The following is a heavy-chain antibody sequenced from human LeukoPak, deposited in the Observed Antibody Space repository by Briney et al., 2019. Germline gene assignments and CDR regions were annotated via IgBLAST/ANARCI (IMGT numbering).Heavy chain of an antibody. CDR3: ARDLPLYCSGGSCYRETSPAAFDI. J-gene: IGHJ3*02. CDR1: GFTFSSYW. V-gene: IGHV3-74*01. D-gene: IGHD2-15*01. CDR2: INSDGSST. Sequence: PGGSLRLSCAASGFTFSSYWMHWVRQAPGKGLVWVSRINSDGSSTNYADSVKGRFTISRDNAKNTLYLQMNSLRAEDTAVYYCARDLPLYCSGGSCYRETSPAAFDIWGQGTMVTVSS.